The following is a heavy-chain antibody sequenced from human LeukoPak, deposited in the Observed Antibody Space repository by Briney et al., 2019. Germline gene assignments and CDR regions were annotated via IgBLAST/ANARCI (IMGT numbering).Heavy chain of an antibody. CDR3: ARGGGLNV. CDR1: EFTFSSYS. V-gene: IGHV3-7*03. J-gene: IGHJ6*02. CDR2: INHNGNVN. Sequence: GGSLRLSCAASEFTFSSYSMNWARQAPGKGLEWVASINHNGNVNYYVDSVKGRFTISRDNAKNSLYLQMSNLRAEDTAEYFCARGGGLNVWGQGATVTVSS. D-gene: IGHD3-16*01.